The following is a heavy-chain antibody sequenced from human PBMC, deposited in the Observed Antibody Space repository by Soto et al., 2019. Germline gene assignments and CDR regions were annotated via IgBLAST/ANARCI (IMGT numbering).Heavy chain of an antibody. CDR1: GGSFSGYY. Sequence: QVQLQQWGAGLLKPSETLSLTCAVYGGSFSGYYWSWIRQPPGKGLEWIGEINHSGSTNYNPSLTGRVTISVDTCKNKFSLKRSSVTAADTAVYYCASTAMAAAGNCWFDPWGQGTLGTVSS. J-gene: IGHJ5*02. CDR2: INHSGST. CDR3: ASTAMAAAGNCWFDP. V-gene: IGHV4-34*01. D-gene: IGHD6-13*01.